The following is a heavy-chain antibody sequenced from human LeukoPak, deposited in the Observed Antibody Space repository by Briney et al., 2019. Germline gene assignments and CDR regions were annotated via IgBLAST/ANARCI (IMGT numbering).Heavy chain of an antibody. V-gene: IGHV3-30*03. J-gene: IGHJ4*02. CDR2: ISFDGSNK. D-gene: IGHD6-13*01. Sequence: PGRSLRLSCAASGFTFSSYGMHWVRQAPGKGLEWVAVISFDGSNKNYADSVKGRLTISRDNSKNTLYLQMNSLRAEDTAVYYCARVIQYSSSWYGYYFDYWGQGTLVTVSS. CDR3: ARVIQYSSSWYGYYFDY. CDR1: GFTFSSYG.